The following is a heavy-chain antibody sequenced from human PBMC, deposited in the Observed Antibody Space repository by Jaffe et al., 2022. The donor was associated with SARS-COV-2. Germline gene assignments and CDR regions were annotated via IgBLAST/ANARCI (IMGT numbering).Heavy chain of an antibody. CDR3: AKDRWGGYYDFWSGYNYYGMDV. V-gene: IGHV3-30*18. CDR2: ISYDGSNK. CDR1: GFTFSSYG. D-gene: IGHD3-3*01. Sequence: QVQLVESGGGVVQPGRSLRLSCAASGFTFSSYGMHWVRQAPGKGLEWVAVISYDGSNKYYADSVKGRFTISRDNSKNTLYLQMNSLRAEDTAVYYCAKDRWGGYYDFWSGYNYYGMDVWGQGTTVTVSS. J-gene: IGHJ6*02.